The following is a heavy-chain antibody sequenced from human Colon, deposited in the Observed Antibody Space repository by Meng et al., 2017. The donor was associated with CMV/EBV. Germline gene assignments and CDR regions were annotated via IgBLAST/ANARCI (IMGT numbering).Heavy chain of an antibody. J-gene: IGHJ4*02. Sequence: SETLSLTCIVSGDSVSGDSYYWSWIRQPPGKGLEWIGYISHTGAATYNPSLNSRVTISVGTSKTHFSLELNSVTVADTTVYYCARVAIDSETYYFGLNFDSWGQGTLVTVSS. D-gene: IGHD1-26*01. CDR3: ARVAIDSETYYFGLNFDS. V-gene: IGHV4-61*03. CDR1: GDSVSGDSYY. CDR2: ISHTGAA.